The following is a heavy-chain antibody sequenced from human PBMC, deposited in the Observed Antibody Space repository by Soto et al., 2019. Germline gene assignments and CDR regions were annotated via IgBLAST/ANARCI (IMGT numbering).Heavy chain of an antibody. CDR2: IKQDGSEK. Sequence: EVQLVESGGGLVQPGGSLRLSCAASGFTFSNNWMSWVRQAPGKGLEWVANIKQDGSEKYYVDSVKGRFTISRDNAKNSLYLQMNSLRAEDTAVYYCARDRNSYYSTMDVWGQGTTVTVSS. CDR1: GFTFSNNW. J-gene: IGHJ6*02. CDR3: ARDRNSYYSTMDV. D-gene: IGHD4-4*01. V-gene: IGHV3-7*01.